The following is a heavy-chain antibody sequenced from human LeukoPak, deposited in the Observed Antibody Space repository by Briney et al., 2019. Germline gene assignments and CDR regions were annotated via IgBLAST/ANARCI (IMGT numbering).Heavy chain of an antibody. CDR3: AREQWGLVDY. Sequence: PSETLSLTCTVSGGSINNYYWSWIRQPPGKGLEWIGCVYSSGTTNYNPSLKSRLTISVDTSKKQFSLKLSSVTAADTAVYYCAREQWGLVDYWGQGILVTVSS. CDR2: VYSSGTT. V-gene: IGHV4-59*01. D-gene: IGHD1-26*01. CDR1: GGSINNYY. J-gene: IGHJ4*02.